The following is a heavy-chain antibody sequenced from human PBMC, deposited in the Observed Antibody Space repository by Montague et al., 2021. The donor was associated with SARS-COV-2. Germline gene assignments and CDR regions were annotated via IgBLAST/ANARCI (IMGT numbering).Heavy chain of an antibody. CDR3: VATYNGNWYYFDY. D-gene: IGHD6-13*01. V-gene: IGHV4-39*01. CDR2: LHYAGSA. Sequence: SETLSLTCSVSGGSLSSGDSYWGWLRQAPGKGLEWIGDLHYAGSAYYNPSLRSRVTISADTSKNQFSLKLNFVTAADTAVYYCVATYNGNWYYFDYWGQGTLVTVSS. J-gene: IGHJ4*02. CDR1: GGSLSSGDSY.